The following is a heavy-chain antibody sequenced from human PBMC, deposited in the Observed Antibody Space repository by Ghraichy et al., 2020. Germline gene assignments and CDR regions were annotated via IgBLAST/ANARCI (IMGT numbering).Heavy chain of an antibody. V-gene: IGHV1-8*01. CDR3: ARGALYCSGGTCYPGVLDY. D-gene: IGHD2-15*01. CDR2: MNPNSGNT. J-gene: IGHJ4*02. CDR1: GYTFTSYD. Sequence: ASVKVSCKASGYTFTSYDINWVRQATGQGLEWMGWMNPNSGNTGYAQKFQGRVTMTRNTSISTAYMELSSLRSDDTAVYYCARGALYCSGGTCYPGVLDYWGQGTLVTVSS.